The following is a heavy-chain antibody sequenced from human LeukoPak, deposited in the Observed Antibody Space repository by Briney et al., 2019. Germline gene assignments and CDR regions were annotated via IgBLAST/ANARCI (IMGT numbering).Heavy chain of an antibody. Sequence: GGSPRLSCAASGLTLTNYAMHWVRQPAGEGLEWVSALGTAGDTFYPGSVKGRFSISRDNAKKSLFLQMNSLRVEDTPIYYCARKIPPHGNFDYGGQEPLVTVSS. CDR2: LGTAGDT. CDR3: ARKIPPHGNFDY. D-gene: IGHD2-21*01. J-gene: IGHJ4*02. CDR1: GLTLTNYA. V-gene: IGHV3-13*01.